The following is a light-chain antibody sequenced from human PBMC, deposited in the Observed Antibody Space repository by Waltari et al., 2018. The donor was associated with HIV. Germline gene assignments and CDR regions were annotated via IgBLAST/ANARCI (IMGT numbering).Light chain of an antibody. V-gene: IGLV4-69*01. CDR2: LNSDGSH. Sequence: QLALTQSPSASASLGASVRLPCTLSSGQSSYSIAWPQQQPEKGPRFLMRLNSDGSHTRGDGIPDRFSGSASGAERYLTISSLQSEDEADYYCQSWDNGVRVFGGGTKLTVL. CDR3: QSWDNGVRV. CDR1: SGQSSYS. J-gene: IGLJ3*02.